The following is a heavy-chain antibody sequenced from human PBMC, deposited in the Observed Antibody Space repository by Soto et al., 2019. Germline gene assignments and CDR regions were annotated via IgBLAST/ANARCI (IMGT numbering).Heavy chain of an antibody. D-gene: IGHD2-2*01. CDR2: ISYDGSNK. V-gene: IGHV3-30*18. CDR1: GFTFSSYG. Sequence: QVQLVESGGGVVQPGRSLRLSCAASGFTFSSYGMHWVRQAPGKGLEWVAVISYDGSNKYYADSVKGRFTISRDNSKNTLYQQMSSLKAEDTAVYYCAKDEGGCSSTSCSDPWGQGTLVTVSS. CDR3: AKDEGGCSSTSCSDP. J-gene: IGHJ5*02.